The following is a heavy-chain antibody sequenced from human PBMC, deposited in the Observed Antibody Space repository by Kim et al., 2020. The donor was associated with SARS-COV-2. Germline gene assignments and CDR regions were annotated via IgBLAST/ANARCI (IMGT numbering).Heavy chain of an antibody. D-gene: IGHD4-4*01. J-gene: IGHJ4*02. CDR3: ARRTVTTKCFDY. Sequence: YYNPSLKSRVTISVDTSKNQFSLKLSSVTAADTAVYYCARRTVTTKCFDYWGQGTLVTVSS. V-gene: IGHV4-39*01.